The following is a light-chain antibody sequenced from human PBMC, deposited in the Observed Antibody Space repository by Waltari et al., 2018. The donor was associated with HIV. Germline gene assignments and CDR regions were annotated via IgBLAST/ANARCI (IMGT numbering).Light chain of an antibody. J-gene: IGLJ2*01. CDR3: QAWDSSTVV. CDR1: NLGETY. Sequence: SSYLPPPPSASSSPPPPATITSSAANLGETYACWYQQKPGQSPVLVIYQDSKRPSGIPERFSGSNSGNTATLTISGTQAMDEADYYCQAWDSSTVVFGGGTKLTVL. CDR2: QDS. V-gene: IGLV3-1*01.